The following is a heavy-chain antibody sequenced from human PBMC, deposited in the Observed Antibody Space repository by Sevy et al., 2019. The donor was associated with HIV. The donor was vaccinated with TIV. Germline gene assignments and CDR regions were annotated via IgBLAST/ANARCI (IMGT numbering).Heavy chain of an antibody. V-gene: IGHV3-49*03. CDR3: SRDRNIEMGTVPTDY. J-gene: IGHJ4*02. CDR2: IRSKTYGGTT. Sequence: GGSLRLSCIGYGFTFGDYAMNWFRQAPGKGLEWVGFIRSKTYGGTTEYAASVKGRFTISRDDSKTIAYLQMNSLKTEDTAVYYCSRDRNIEMGTVPTDYWGQGTLVTVSS. D-gene: IGHD5-18*01. CDR1: GFTFGDYA.